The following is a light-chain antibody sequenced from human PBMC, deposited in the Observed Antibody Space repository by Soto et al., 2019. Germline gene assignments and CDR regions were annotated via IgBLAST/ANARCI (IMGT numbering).Light chain of an antibody. CDR1: QDISNY. CDR2: DAS. J-gene: IGKJ3*01. Sequence: DIQMTQSPSSLSASVGDRVTITCQASQDISNYLNWYQQKPGKAPKLLIYDASNLETGVPSRFSGSGSGTDFTFTISSLQPEDIATYYCQQRIHWPPFTFGPGTKVDLK. V-gene: IGKV1-33*01. CDR3: QQRIHWPPFT.